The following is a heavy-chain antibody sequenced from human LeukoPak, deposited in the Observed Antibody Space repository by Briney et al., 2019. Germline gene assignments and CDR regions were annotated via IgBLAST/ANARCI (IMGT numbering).Heavy chain of an antibody. CDR2: IKNKHEHQAT. V-gene: IGHV3-15*07. CDR1: GFDFSGAY. Sequence: GGSLRLSCAASGFDFSGAYMNWVRQAPGKGLEWVGLIKNKHEHQATDYAAPVRERFIITRDDSSSTPLLQMNSLKTEDTAVYYCVTDANRILGARGTGYWGQGILVTVSS. D-gene: IGHD1-26*01. J-gene: IGHJ4*02. CDR3: VTDANRILGARGTGY.